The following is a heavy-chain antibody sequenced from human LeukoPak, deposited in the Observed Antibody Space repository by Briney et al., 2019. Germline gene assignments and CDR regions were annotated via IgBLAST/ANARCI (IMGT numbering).Heavy chain of an antibody. J-gene: IGHJ4*02. CDR3: ARDKWELRD. V-gene: IGHV3-11*05. Sequence: GGFLRLSCAASGFTFSDYYMSWIRQAPGKGLEWVSYISSSSSYTNYADSVKGRFTISRDNAKNSLYLQMNSLRAEDTAVYYCARDKWELRDWGQGTLVTVSS. CDR1: GFTFSDYY. D-gene: IGHD1-26*01. CDR2: ISSSSSYT.